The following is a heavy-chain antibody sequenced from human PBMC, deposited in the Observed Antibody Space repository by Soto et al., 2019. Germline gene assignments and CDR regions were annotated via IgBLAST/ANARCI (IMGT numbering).Heavy chain of an antibody. D-gene: IGHD6-19*01. Sequence: QVQLEESGGGLVKPGGSLRLSCAASGFTFSAVYMSWIRQAPNKGLEYISYISSSGTSANYADSVQGRFTISIDNAKNSMYLQMNSLRAEDPAVYYCARDRGAVTGQYFDYWGQGALVTVSS. J-gene: IGHJ4*02. CDR2: ISSSGTSA. CDR3: ARDRGAVTGQYFDY. V-gene: IGHV3-11*05. CDR1: GFTFSAVY.